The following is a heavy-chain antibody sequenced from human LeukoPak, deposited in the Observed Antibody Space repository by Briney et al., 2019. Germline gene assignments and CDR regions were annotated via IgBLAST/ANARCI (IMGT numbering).Heavy chain of an antibody. D-gene: IGHD3-22*01. V-gene: IGHV3-33*01. J-gene: IGHJ3*02. CDR2: IWYDGSNK. Sequence: GRSLRLSCAASGFTFSSYGMHWVRQAPGKGLEWVAVIWYDGSNKYYADSVKGRFTISRDNSKNTLYLQMNSLRAEDTAAYYCATYPEYYYDSSGSPNDAFDIWGQGTMVTVSS. CDR1: GFTFSSYG. CDR3: ATYPEYYYDSSGSPNDAFDI.